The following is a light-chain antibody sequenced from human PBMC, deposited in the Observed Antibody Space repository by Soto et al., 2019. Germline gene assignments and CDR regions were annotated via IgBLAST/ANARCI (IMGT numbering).Light chain of an antibody. CDR3: QQTYSVPQA. CDR1: QGIRSY. V-gene: IGKV1-39*01. CDR2: AAS. J-gene: IGKJ4*01. Sequence: DIQMTQSPSSLSASVGDRVTITCRASQGIRSYSNWYQQKPGNAPNLLIYAASSLQRGVPSRFSGSGSGTDFTLTISKLQPEDFATYYCQQTYSVPQAFGGGTKVEIK.